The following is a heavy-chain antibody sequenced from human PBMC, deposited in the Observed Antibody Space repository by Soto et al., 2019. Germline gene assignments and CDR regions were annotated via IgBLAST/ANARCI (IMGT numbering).Heavy chain of an antibody. V-gene: IGHV3-66*01. CDR1: GFTVSSNY. D-gene: IGHD3-9*01. Sequence: PGGSLILSCAASGFTVSSNYMSWVRQAPGKGLKCVSVIYSGGSTYYADSVKGRFTISRDNSKNTLYLQMNSLRAEDTAVYYCARDYELRYFDWPNPPTYYGMDVWGKGTTVTVSS. J-gene: IGHJ6*04. CDR3: ARDYELRYFDWPNPPTYYGMDV. CDR2: IYSGGST.